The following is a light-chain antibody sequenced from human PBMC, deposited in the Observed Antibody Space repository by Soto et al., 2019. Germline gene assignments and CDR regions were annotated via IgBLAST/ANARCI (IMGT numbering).Light chain of an antibody. CDR3: QQYGSSFT. CDR1: QSVTDNY. Sequence: EIVLTQSPGTLSLSPGETATLSCRASQSVTDNYVAWYKQNPGQAPRLLIHGASNRATGLPDRFSGSGSGTDFTLTISRLEPEDFAVYYCQQYGSSFTFGPGTKVDIK. J-gene: IGKJ3*01. V-gene: IGKV3-20*01. CDR2: GAS.